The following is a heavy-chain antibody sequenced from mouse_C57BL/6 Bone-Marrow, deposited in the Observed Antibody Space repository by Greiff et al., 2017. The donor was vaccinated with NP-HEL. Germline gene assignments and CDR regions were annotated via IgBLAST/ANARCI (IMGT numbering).Heavy chain of an antibody. J-gene: IGHJ4*01. D-gene: IGHD1-1*01. CDR3: ARHASITTVVAPAMDY. CDR2: IWSDGST. CDR1: GFSLTSYG. V-gene: IGHV2-6-1*01. Sequence: VQLVESGPGLVAPSQSLSITCTVSGFSLTSYGVHWVRQPPGKGLEWLVVIWSDGSTTYNSALKSRLSISKDNSKSQVFLKMNSLQTDDTAMYYCARHASITTVVAPAMDYWGQGTSVTVSS.